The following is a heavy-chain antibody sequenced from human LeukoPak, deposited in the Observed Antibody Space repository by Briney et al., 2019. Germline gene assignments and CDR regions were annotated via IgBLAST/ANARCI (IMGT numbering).Heavy chain of an antibody. Sequence: SETLSLTCTVSGGSISNLNYYWSWIRQPAGKGLEWIGRIYASGSANYNPSLKSRVAISVDTSKNQFSLKLSSVTAADTAVYYCARPSTYYYDSSGHGAFDIWGQGTMVTVSS. CDR2: IYASGSA. D-gene: IGHD3-22*01. CDR1: GGSISNLNYY. CDR3: ARPSTYYYDSSGHGAFDI. J-gene: IGHJ3*02. V-gene: IGHV4-61*02.